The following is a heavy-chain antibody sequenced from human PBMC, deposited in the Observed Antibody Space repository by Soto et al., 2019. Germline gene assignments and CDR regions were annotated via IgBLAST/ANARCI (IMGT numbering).Heavy chain of an antibody. CDR2: IYYSGST. D-gene: IGHD3-10*01. Sequence: SETLSLTCTVSGGSISSSSYYWSWIRQPPGKGLEWIGYIYYSGSTNYNPSLKSRVTISVDTSKNQFSLKLNSMTAADTAVYYCARHNYGSGSTYFDYWGQGTLVTV. V-gene: IGHV4-61*05. J-gene: IGHJ4*02. CDR1: GGSISSSSYY. CDR3: ARHNYGSGSTYFDY.